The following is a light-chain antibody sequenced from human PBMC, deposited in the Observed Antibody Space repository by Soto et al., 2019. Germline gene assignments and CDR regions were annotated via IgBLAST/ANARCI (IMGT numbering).Light chain of an antibody. CDR3: AAWDDSLNGWV. CDR1: SSNIGSNP. V-gene: IGLV1-44*01. CDR2: SNY. J-gene: IGLJ3*02. Sequence: QSVLTQPPSASGTPGQRVTISCSGSSSNIGSNPVNWYQQLPGTAPKLLIYSNYQRPSGVPDRLSASKSGTSASLAISGLQSEDEADYYCAAWDDSLNGWVFGGGTKLTVL.